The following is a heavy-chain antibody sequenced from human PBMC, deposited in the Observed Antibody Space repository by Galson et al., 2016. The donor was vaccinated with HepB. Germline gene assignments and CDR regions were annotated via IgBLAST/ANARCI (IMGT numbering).Heavy chain of an antibody. J-gene: IGHJ4*02. V-gene: IGHV3-7*03. CDR3: AGGPGWTEDY. D-gene: IGHD2-15*01. CDR1: GFTFSSYS. Sequence: SLRLSCAASGFTFSSYSMHWVRQAPGKGLQWVANINKDGSEINYVDSLKGRFTISRDNAKNSLYLQMNSLRAEDTAVYYCAGGPGWTEDYWGQGTLVTVSS. CDR2: INKDGSEI.